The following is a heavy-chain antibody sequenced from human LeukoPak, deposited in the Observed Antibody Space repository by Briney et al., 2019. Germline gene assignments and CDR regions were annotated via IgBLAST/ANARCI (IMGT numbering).Heavy chain of an antibody. J-gene: IGHJ3*02. D-gene: IGHD6-6*01. CDR1: GDSIISYY. Sequence: PSETLSLTCIVSGDSIISYYWSWIRQPPGKGLEWIGYIYHSGSTYYNPSLKSRVTISVDRSKNQFSLKLSSVTAADTAVYYCARADSSSAGAFDIWGQGTMVTVSS. V-gene: IGHV4-59*12. CDR3: ARADSSSAGAFDI. CDR2: IYHSGST.